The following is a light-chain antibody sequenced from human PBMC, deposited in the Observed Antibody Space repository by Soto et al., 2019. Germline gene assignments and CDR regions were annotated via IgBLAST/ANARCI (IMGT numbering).Light chain of an antibody. CDR3: SSHTSSSTLV. CDR2: EVS. CDR1: TSDVGDYNS. V-gene: IGLV2-14*01. Sequence: QSALTQPASASGSPGQSITISCTGTTSDVGDYNSVSWYQQHPDKAPNLMIYEVSNRPSGVSNRFSGSKSGNTASLTISGLQAEDEADYYCSSHTSSSTLVFGGGTKLTVL. J-gene: IGLJ2*01.